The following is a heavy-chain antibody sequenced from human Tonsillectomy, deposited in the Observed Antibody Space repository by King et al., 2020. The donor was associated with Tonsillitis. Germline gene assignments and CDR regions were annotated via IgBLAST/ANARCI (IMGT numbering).Heavy chain of an antibody. Sequence: VQLVESGGGVVQPGRSLRLSCAASGFTFSTYGMHWVRQAPGKGLEWLAVIWYDRSNKYYADSVKGRFTISSDNSKNPLYLQMNSLRAEETALYYCARGGIAVAGRHPFQFDHWGQGTLVTVSS. V-gene: IGHV3-33*01. D-gene: IGHD6-19*01. CDR1: GFTFSTYG. CDR2: IWYDRSNK. CDR3: ARGGIAVAGRHPFQFDH. J-gene: IGHJ4*02.